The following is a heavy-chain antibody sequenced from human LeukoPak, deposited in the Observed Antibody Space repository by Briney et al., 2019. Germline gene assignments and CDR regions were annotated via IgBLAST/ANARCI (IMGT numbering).Heavy chain of an antibody. CDR3: ARAQGAGDMVAFDI. V-gene: IGHV3-74*01. CDR2: MSGDGSST. Sequence: GGSLRLSCAASGFTFRSYWMHWVRQDPGNGLVWVSHMSGDGSSTNYADSVKGRFTISRDNAKNTLYLQMNSLRAGDTAVYYCARAQGAGDMVAFDIWGQGTMVTVSS. CDR1: GFTFRSYW. D-gene: IGHD5-12*01. J-gene: IGHJ3*02.